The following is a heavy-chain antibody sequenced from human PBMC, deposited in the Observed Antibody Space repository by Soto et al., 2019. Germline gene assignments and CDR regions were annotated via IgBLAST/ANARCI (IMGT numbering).Heavy chain of an antibody. J-gene: IGHJ4*02. D-gene: IGHD1-26*01. CDR2: IYSGGST. CDR1: GFTVSSNY. Sequence: GGSLRLSCAASGFTVSSNYMSWVRQAPGKGLEWVSVIYSGGSTYYADSVKGRFTISRDNSKNTLYLQMNSLRAEDTAVYYCASSRSGSGYSDYWGQGTLVTVSS. V-gene: IGHV3-53*01. CDR3: ASSRSGSGYSDY.